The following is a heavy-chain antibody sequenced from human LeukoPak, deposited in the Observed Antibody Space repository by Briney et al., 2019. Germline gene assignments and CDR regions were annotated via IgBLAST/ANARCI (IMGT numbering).Heavy chain of an antibody. CDR2: LYYSGST. CDR1: DGSISSYY. D-gene: IGHD2-2*01. V-gene: IGHV4-59*08. CDR3: ARHKPPEHIVVVPAANPAFDN. J-gene: IGHJ4*02. Sequence: KPSETLSLTCTVSDGSISSYYWSWIRQPPGKGLEWIGYLYYSGSTNYNPSLYSRVTISGDTSKNQFSLKLSSVTAADTAVYYCARHKPPEHIVVVPAANPAFDNWGQGTLVTVSS.